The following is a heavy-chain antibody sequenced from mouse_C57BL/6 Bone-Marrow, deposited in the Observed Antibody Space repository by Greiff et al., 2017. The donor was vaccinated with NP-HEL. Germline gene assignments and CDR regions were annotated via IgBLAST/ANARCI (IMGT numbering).Heavy chain of an antibody. V-gene: IGHV5-17*01. CDR1: GFTFSDYG. CDR3: ARLGSSAFDC. CDR2: ISSGSSTI. J-gene: IGHJ2*01. Sequence: DVKLVESGGGLVKPGGSLKLSCAASGFTFSDYGMHWVRQAPEKGLEWVAYISSGSSTIYYADTVKGRITISSDNARKTLLQQMTSQRAEEAGIYYCARLGSSAFDCWGQGTTLTVSS. D-gene: IGHD1-1*01.